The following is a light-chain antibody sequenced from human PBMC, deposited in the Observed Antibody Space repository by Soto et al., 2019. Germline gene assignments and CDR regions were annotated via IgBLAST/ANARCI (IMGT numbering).Light chain of an antibody. Sequence: EIVMTQSPATLSVSPGERATLSRRASQSVSSNLAWYQQKPGQAPRLLIYGASTRATGIPARFSGSGSGTEFTLTISSLQSEDFAVYYCQQYNNWPPAFXPGTKVDIK. J-gene: IGKJ3*01. CDR3: QQYNNWPPA. CDR1: QSVSSN. CDR2: GAS. V-gene: IGKV3-15*01.